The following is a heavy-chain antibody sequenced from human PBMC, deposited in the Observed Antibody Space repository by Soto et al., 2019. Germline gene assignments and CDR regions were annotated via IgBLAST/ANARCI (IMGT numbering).Heavy chain of an antibody. CDR3: ARAGNWNPWTIWYFDL. D-gene: IGHD1-1*01. J-gene: IGHJ2*01. CDR2: IWYDGSNK. Sequence: GGSLRLSCAASGFTFSSYGMHWVRQAPGKGLEWVAVIWYDGSNKYYADSVKGRFTISRDNSKNTLYLQMNSLRAEDTAVYYCARAGNWNPWTIWYFDLWGRGTLVTVSS. V-gene: IGHV3-33*01. CDR1: GFTFSSYG.